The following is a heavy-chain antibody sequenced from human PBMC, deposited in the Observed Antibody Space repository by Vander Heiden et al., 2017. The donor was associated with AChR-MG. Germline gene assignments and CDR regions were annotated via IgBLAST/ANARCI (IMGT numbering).Heavy chain of an antibody. D-gene: IGHD3-10*01. V-gene: IGHV3-30-3*01. CDR2: VANDGVNT. J-gene: IGHJ4*02. CDR1: GFTLNRHA. CDR3: VRGTGGGVSTPNFDS. Sequence: QVQLVEFGGGVVQPGRSLRLSCAASGFTLNRHAIHWVRPAPGKGLEWVALVANDGVNTYYADSVKGRFTVSRGNSNNTVYLQMNSMRPDDTAVYYCVRGTGGGVSTPNFDSWGQGTLVTVSS.